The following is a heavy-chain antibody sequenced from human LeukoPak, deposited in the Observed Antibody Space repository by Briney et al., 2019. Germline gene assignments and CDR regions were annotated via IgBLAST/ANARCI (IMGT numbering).Heavy chain of an antibody. CDR2: IYYSGST. J-gene: IGHJ4*02. CDR3: ARDLVGATIPLDY. CDR1: GGSISSSSYS. V-gene: IGHV4-39*07. D-gene: IGHD1-26*01. Sequence: SETLSLTCTVSGGSISSSSYSWGWIRQPPGKGLEWIGSIYYSGSTYYNPSLKSRVTMSVDTSKNQFSLKLSSVTAADTAVYYCARDLVGATIPLDYWGQGTLVTVSS.